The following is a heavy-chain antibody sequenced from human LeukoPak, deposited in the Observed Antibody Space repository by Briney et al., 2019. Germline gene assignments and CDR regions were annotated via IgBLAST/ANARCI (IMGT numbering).Heavy chain of an antibody. D-gene: IGHD6-13*01. J-gene: IGHJ4*02. CDR2: IYSGGST. V-gene: IGHV3-53*01. CDR1: GFTVSSNY. CDR3: ARTKPAAAGPPLDY. Sequence: PGGSLRLSCAASGFTVSSNYMSWARQAPGKGLEWVSVIYSGGSTYYADSVKGRFTISRDNSKNTLYLQMNSLRAEDTAVYYCARTKPAAAGPPLDYWGQGTLVTVSS.